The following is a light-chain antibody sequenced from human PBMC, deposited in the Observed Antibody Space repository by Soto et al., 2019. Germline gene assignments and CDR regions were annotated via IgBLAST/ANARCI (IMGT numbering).Light chain of an antibody. V-gene: IGLV2-8*01. CDR3: SSYAASNKVV. J-gene: IGLJ2*01. CDR1: SSDVGGYNY. Sequence: QSVLTQPPSASGSPGQSVTISCTGTSSDVGGYNYVSWYQQYPGKAPKLMIFEVIKRPSGVPDRFSGSKSGHTASLTVSGLQPEDEADYYCSSYAASNKVVFGGGTKLTVL. CDR2: EVI.